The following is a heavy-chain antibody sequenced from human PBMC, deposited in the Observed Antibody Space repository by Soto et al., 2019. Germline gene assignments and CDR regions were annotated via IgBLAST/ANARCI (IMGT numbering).Heavy chain of an antibody. CDR3: ARLDYYDSQSLGF. D-gene: IGHD3-22*01. V-gene: IGHV4-39*01. CDR1: GGSISSSSYY. J-gene: IGHJ4*02. Sequence: SETLSLTCTVSGGSISSSSYYWGWIRQPPGKGLEWIGSIYYSGSTYYNPSLKSRVTISVDTSKNQFSLKLSSVTAADTAVYYCARLDYYDSQSLGFWGQGTLVTVSS. CDR2: IYYSGST.